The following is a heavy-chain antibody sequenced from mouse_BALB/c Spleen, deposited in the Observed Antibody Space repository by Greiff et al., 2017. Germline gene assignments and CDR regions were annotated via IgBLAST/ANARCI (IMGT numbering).Heavy chain of an antibody. D-gene: IGHD1-1*01. V-gene: IGHV1-14*01. Sequence: EVKVVESGPELVKPGASVKMSCKASGYTFTSYVMHWVKQKPGQGLEWIGYINPYNDGTKYNEKFKGKATLTSDKSSSTAYMELSSLTSEDSAVYYCARRHYGSSYGYFDVWGAGTTVTVSS. J-gene: IGHJ1*01. CDR3: ARRHYGSSYGYFDV. CDR2: INPYNDGT. CDR1: GYTFTSYV.